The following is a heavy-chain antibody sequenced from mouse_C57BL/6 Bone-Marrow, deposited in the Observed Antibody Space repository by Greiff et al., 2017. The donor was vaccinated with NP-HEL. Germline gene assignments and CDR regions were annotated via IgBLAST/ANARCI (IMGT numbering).Heavy chain of an antibody. CDR2: INPNNGGT. CDR1: GYTFTDYY. V-gene: IGHV1-26*01. CDR3: ARSYGSSPYYFDY. D-gene: IGHD1-1*01. Sequence: EVQLQQSGPELVKPGASVKISCKASGYTFTDYYMNWVKQSHGKSLEWIGDINPNNGGTSYNQKFKGKATLTVDKSSSTAYMELRSLTSDDSAVYYCARSYGSSPYYFDYWGQGTTLTVSS. J-gene: IGHJ2*01.